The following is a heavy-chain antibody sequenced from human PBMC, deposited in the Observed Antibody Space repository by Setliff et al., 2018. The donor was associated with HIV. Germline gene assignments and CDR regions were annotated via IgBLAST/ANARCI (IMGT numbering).Heavy chain of an antibody. CDR1: GFTFDSHG. CDR2: INPAGITM. J-gene: IGHJ4*02. V-gene: IGHV3-48*01. CDR3: AKRLAGSNTWYHFDT. D-gene: IGHD6-13*01. Sequence: GGSLRLSCAGSGFTFDSHGMIWVRQAPGRGLEWLSYINPAGITMYYADSVKGRFTISRDNSKNTLYLQLNSLSAEDTAIYYCAKRLAGSNTWYHFDTWGQGTLVTVSS.